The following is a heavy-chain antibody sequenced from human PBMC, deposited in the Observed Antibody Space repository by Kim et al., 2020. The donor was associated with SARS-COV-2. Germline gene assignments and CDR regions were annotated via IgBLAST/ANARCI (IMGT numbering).Heavy chain of an antibody. V-gene: IGHV3-21*01. CDR2: ISSSSSYI. CDR3: ARDWGSSSWYWYFDL. CDR1: GFTFSSYS. D-gene: IGHD6-13*01. J-gene: IGHJ2*01. Sequence: GGSLRLSCAASGFTFSSYSMNWVRQAPGKGLEWVSSISSSSSYIYYVDSVKGRFTISRDNAKNSLYLQMNSLRAEDTAVYYCARDWGSSSWYWYFDLWGRGTLVTVSS.